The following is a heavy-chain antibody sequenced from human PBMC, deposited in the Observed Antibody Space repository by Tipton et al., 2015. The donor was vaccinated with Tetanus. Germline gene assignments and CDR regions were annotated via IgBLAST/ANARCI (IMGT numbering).Heavy chain of an antibody. J-gene: IGHJ3*01. CDR1: GASISSNTYY. V-gene: IGHV4-39*07. D-gene: IGHD5-24*01. CDR3: ARGGRDAYNNPLGAFDV. Sequence: TLSLTCTVSGASISSNTYYWGWIRQSPGKGLEWIGEISHSGSSSYSPSLKSRVTISVDTSKNQFSLRLRSVAAADTAVYYCARGGRDAYNNPLGAFDVWGRGTTVTVSS. CDR2: ISHSGSS.